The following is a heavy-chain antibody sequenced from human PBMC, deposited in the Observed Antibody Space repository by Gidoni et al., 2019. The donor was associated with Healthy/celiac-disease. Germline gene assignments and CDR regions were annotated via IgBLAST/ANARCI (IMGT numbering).Heavy chain of an antibody. J-gene: IGHJ6*03. Sequence: QVQLQQWGAGLLKPSETLSLTCAVYGGSFRGYYWSWIRQPPGKGLEWIGEINHSGSTNYNPSLKSRVTISVDTSKNQFSLKLSSVTAADTAVYYCARVRGYRSSTSCYIPGGPYYMDVWGKGTTVTVSS. CDR3: ARVRGYRSSTSCYIPGGPYYMDV. V-gene: IGHV4-34*01. CDR2: INHSGST. CDR1: GGSFRGYY. D-gene: IGHD2-2*02.